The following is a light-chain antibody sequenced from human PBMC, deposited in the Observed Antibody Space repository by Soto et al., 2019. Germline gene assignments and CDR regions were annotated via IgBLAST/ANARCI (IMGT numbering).Light chain of an antibody. CDR1: QSGSSSY. J-gene: IGKJ1*01. CDR3: QHYGYPQWT. CDR2: GVF. Sequence: EIVLTQSPDTLSLSPGERATLSCRASQSGSSSYLAWYQQRPGQPPRLLIYGVFTRADDIPDRFSGSGSGTDFTLTISSLQPEDFAVYYFQHYGYPQWTFGQGTKVDIK. V-gene: IGKV3-20*01.